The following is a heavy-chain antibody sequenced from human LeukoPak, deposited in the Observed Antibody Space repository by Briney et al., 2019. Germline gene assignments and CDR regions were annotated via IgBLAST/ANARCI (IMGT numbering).Heavy chain of an antibody. CDR3: AKHEGSYYDKSGYTFDF. CDR2: IHSSGNS. V-gene: IGHV4-39*01. Sequence: ASETLSLTCSVSTGSVNSGVYYWGWVRQPPGKGLEWIGSIHSSGNSYCNPSLKSRVTLSVDTSKNQFSLKLSSVTAADRAVYYCAKHEGSYYDKSGYTFDFWGLGTLVTVSS. CDR1: TGSVNSGVYY. D-gene: IGHD3-22*01. J-gene: IGHJ4*02.